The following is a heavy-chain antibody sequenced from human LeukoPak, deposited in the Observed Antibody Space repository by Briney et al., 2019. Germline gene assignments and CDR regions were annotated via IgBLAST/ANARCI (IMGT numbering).Heavy chain of an antibody. D-gene: IGHD6-13*01. CDR3: ARDRSSSWSWFDP. V-gene: IGHV3-53*01. J-gene: IGHJ5*02. CDR2: IYSGGST. Sequence: GGSLRLSCAASGFTFDDYGMSWVRQAPGKGLEWVSVIYSGGSTYYADSVKGRFTISRDNSKNTLYLQMNSLRAEDTAVYYCARDRSSSWSWFDPWGQGTLVTVSS. CDR1: GFTFDDYG.